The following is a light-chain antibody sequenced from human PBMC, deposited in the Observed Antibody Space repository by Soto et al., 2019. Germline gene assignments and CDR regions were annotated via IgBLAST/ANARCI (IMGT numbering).Light chain of an antibody. CDR3: QQYGSSPLT. Sequence: EIVLTQSPCTLSLSPGERATLSCRASQSVSSAYLGWYQQKPGQAPRLLIYAASSRATGIPDRFSGSGSGTDFTLTISRLEPDDFAVYYCQQYGSSPLTFGGGTKVEIK. J-gene: IGKJ4*01. CDR1: QSVSSAY. CDR2: AAS. V-gene: IGKV3-20*01.